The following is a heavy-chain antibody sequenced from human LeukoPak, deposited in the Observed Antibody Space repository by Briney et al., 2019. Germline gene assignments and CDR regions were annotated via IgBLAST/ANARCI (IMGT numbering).Heavy chain of an antibody. CDR1: GFTFSSYA. D-gene: IGHD4-23*01. V-gene: IGHV3-64*01. CDR2: ISSNGGST. Sequence: PGGSLRLSCAASGFTFSSYAMHWVRQAPGKGLEYVSAISSNGGSTYYANSVKGRFTISRDNSKNTLYLQMGSLRAEDMAVYYCASLRSYGSNSALDYWGQGTLVTVSS. J-gene: IGHJ4*02. CDR3: ASLRSYGSNSALDY.